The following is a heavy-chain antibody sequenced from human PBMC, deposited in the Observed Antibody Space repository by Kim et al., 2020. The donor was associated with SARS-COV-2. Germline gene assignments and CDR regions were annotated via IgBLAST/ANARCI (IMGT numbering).Heavy chain of an antibody. J-gene: IGHJ6*02. CDR2: IYYSGST. CDR1: GGSISSYY. V-gene: IGHV4-59*01. CDR3: ARGEQYYYGMDV. Sequence: SETLSLTCTVSGGSISSYYWSWIRQPPGKGLEWIGYIYYSGSTNYNPSLKSGVTISVDTSKNQFSLKLSSVTAADTAVYYCARGEQYYYGMDVWGQGTTVTVTS.